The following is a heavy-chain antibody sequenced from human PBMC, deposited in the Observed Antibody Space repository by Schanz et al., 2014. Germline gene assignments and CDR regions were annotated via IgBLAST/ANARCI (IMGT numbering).Heavy chain of an antibody. Sequence: QVQLVQSGAEVKKPGASVKVSCKASGYTFTSDSMHWVRQAPGQGLEWMGMINPSGGSTTYAQKCQGRVTMTRDTSTSTIYMELRSLRSDDTAVYYCARVQDDILTGSEYYYGMDVWGQGTTVTVTS. V-gene: IGHV1-46*01. D-gene: IGHD3-9*01. CDR3: ARVQDDILTGSEYYYGMDV. CDR2: INPSGGST. CDR1: GYTFTSDS. J-gene: IGHJ6*02.